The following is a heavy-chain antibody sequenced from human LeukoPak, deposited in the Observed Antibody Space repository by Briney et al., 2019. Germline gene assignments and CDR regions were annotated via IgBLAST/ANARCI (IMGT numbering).Heavy chain of an antibody. D-gene: IGHD1-14*01. CDR1: GFTFSSYA. V-gene: IGHV3-23*01. CDR2: ISGSGGGT. J-gene: IGHJ5*02. Sequence: GGTPRLSCAASGFTFSSYAMSWVRQAPGKGLEWVSGISGSGGGTYYADSVKGRFTISRDNSKNTLYLQMNSLRAEDTAVYFCSRNPTAYNWFDPWGQGTLVTVSS. CDR3: SRNPTAYNWFDP.